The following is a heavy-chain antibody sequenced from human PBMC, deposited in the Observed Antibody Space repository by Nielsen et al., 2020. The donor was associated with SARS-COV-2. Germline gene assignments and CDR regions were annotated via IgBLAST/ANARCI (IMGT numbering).Heavy chain of an antibody. J-gene: IGHJ4*02. Sequence: WVRQAPGQGLEWMGIVNPNGGSPTYAQKFQGRVTMISDTSTSTVYMELRSLTSEDTAVYYCATSRGSYYYDSSGYWAFDYWGQGTLVTVSS. CDR2: VNPNGGSP. D-gene: IGHD3-22*01. CDR3: ATSRGSYYYDSSGYWAFDY. V-gene: IGHV1-46*01.